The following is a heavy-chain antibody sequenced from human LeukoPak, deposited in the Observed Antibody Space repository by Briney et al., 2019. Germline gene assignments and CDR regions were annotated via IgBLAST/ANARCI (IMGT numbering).Heavy chain of an antibody. D-gene: IGHD6-6*01. V-gene: IGHV4-34*01. CDR3: ARAPLWTIAARPFDY. CDR1: RGSFTTYY. CDR2: IHHSGST. Sequence: SETLSLTCAVYRGSFTTYYWTWIRQPPGKGLEWIGEIHHSGSTDYNPSLKSRVTMSVDTSKNQLSLKLYSVTAADTAVYFCARAPLWTIAARPFDYWGQGTLVAVSS. J-gene: IGHJ4*02.